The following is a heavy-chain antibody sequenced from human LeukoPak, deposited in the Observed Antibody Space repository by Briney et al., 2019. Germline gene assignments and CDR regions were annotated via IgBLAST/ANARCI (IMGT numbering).Heavy chain of an antibody. J-gene: IGHJ4*02. Sequence: GGSLRLSCAASGFSFINYGVNWVRQTPGKGLEWVSAISGSGGGTFYAPSVKGRFTISRDNSKNMLFLQMNGLRAEDTATYYCAKSRSPGYSMGYDPDYWGQGTLVIVST. CDR2: ISGSGGGT. CDR1: GFSFINYG. CDR3: AKSRSPGYSMGYDPDY. D-gene: IGHD5-18*01. V-gene: IGHV3-23*01.